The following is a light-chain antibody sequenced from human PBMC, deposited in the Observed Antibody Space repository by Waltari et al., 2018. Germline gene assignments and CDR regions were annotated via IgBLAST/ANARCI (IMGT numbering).Light chain of an antibody. CDR1: GPQIGSRS. CDR3: VAWDDSLSGRL. J-gene: IGLJ3*02. CDR2: RND. V-gene: IGLV1-47*01. Sequence: VLTQPPSASGTPGQRGPIPCSGSGPQIGSRSVYLYQQPPGTAPQLLIFRNDQRPSGVPDRFPGSKSGTSACLAIIGLRSEDEADYYCVAWDDSLSGRLFGGGTKLTVL.